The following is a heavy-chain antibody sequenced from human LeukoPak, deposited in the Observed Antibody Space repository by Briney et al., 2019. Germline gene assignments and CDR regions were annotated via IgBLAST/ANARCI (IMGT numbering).Heavy chain of an antibody. Sequence: GRSLRLSCAAPGFTFSSYGMHWVRQAPGKGLEWVAIISYDGSYKQYADSVKGRFTITRDNSKNTLYLQMNSLRAEDTAVYYCAKSKVVVAAYYYYFGMDVLGQGTTVTVCS. CDR3: AKSKVVVAAYYYYFGMDV. CDR1: GFTFSSYG. CDR2: ISYDGSYK. J-gene: IGHJ6*02. D-gene: IGHD2-15*01. V-gene: IGHV3-30*18.